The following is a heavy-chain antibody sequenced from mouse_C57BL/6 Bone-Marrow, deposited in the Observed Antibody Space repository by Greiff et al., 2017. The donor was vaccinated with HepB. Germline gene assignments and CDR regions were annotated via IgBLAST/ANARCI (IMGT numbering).Heavy chain of an antibody. D-gene: IGHD1-1*01. CDR3: TRSKVPYYYGSRGFDY. J-gene: IGHJ2*01. CDR2: IDPETGGT. Sequence: QVQLQQSGAELVRPGASVTLSCKASGYTFTDYEMHWVKQTPVHGLEWIGAIDPETGGTAYNQKFKGKAILTADNSSSTAYMELRSLTSEDSAVYYCTRSKVPYYYGSRGFDYWGQGTTLTVSS. V-gene: IGHV1-15*01. CDR1: GYTFTDYE.